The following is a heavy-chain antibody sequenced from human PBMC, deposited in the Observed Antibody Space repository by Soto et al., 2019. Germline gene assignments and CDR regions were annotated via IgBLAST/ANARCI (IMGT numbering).Heavy chain of an antibody. V-gene: IGHV1-8*01. CDR2: MNPNSGNT. J-gene: IGHJ4*02. Sequence: QVQLVQSGAEVKKPGASVKVSCKASGYTFTSYATNGVRQATGQGIEWMEWMNPNSGNTGYAQQFQGRVTMTRNTSISTAYMELSSLRSEATAVYYCAREVAGYVGNWGQGTLVTVSS. D-gene: IGHD6-19*01. CDR1: GYTFTSYA. CDR3: AREVAGYVGN.